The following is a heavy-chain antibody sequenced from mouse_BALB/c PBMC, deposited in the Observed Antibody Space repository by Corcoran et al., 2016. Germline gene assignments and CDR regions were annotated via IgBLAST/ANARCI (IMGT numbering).Heavy chain of an antibody. CDR1: GYTFSSYG. CDR3: ARRVYYGKPLYAMDY. V-gene: IGHV1-9*01. D-gene: IGHD2-1*01. Sequence: QVQLQQSGAELMKPGASVKISCKATGYTFSSYGIEWVKQRPGHGLEGIGEILPGSGSTNYNEKFKGKATFTADTSSNTAYMQLSSLTSEDSAVYYCARRVYYGKPLYAMDYWGQGTSVTVSS. J-gene: IGHJ4*01. CDR2: ILPGSGST.